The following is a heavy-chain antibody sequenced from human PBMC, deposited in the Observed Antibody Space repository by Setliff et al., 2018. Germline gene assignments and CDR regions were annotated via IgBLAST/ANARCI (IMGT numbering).Heavy chain of an antibody. CDR3: ARVATAMLDAFDI. J-gene: IGHJ3*02. V-gene: IGHV4-34*01. CDR2: ISYSGST. D-gene: IGHD5-12*01. CDR1: GGSFSGYY. Sequence: PSETLSLTCAVYGGSFSGYYWSWIRQPPGKGLEWIGYISYSGSTYYNPSLKSRVSISIDTSKNQFSLNLSSVTAADTAVYYCARVATAMLDAFDIWGQGTMVTVSS.